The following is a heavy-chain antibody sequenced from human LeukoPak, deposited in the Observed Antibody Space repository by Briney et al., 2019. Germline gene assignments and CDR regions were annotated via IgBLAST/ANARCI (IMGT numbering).Heavy chain of an antibody. V-gene: IGHV3-30-3*01. Sequence: GGSLRLSCAASGFTFSSYAMRWVRQAPGKGLEWVAVISYDGSNKYYADSVKGRFTISRDNSKNTLYLQMNSLRAEDTAVYYCARVMDTAMVPYFDYWGQGTLVTVSS. J-gene: IGHJ4*02. CDR1: GFTFSSYA. D-gene: IGHD5-18*01. CDR2: ISYDGSNK. CDR3: ARVMDTAMVPYFDY.